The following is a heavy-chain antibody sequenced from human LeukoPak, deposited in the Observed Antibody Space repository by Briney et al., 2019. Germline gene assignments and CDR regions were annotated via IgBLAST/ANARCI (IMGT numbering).Heavy chain of an antibody. J-gene: IGHJ4*02. CDR1: GGSFSGYY. Sequence: LSETLSLTCAVYGGSFSGYYWGWIRQPPGKGLEWIGSIYYSGSTYYNPSLKSRVTISVDTSKNQFSLKLSSVTAADTAVYYCARPRYYDILTGYSGCFDYWGQGTLVTVSS. V-gene: IGHV4-34*01. D-gene: IGHD3-9*01. CDR2: IYYSGST. CDR3: ARPRYYDILTGYSGCFDY.